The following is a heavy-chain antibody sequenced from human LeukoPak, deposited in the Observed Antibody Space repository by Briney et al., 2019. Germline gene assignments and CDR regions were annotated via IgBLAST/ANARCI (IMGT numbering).Heavy chain of an antibody. CDR2: IYPGDSDT. V-gene: IGHV5-51*01. J-gene: IGHJ4*02. D-gene: IGHD3-22*01. Sequence: PGESLKISCKGSGYSFSSYWIAWVRQMPGKGLEWMGIIYPGDSDTRYSPSFQGQVTISVDSSISTAYLQWSSLKASDTAMYYCARHHYYYDSGPYPGHYWGQGTLVIVSS. CDR1: GYSFSSYW. CDR3: ARHHYYYDSGPYPGHY.